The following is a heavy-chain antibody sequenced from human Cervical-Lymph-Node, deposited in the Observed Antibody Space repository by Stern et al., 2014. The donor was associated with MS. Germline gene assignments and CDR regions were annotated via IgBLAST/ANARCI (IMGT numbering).Heavy chain of an antibody. CDR1: GFAFADYA. V-gene: IGHV3-49*03. J-gene: IGHJ4*02. Sequence: VQLVESGGGLVQPGRSLRLSCTTSGFAFADYAMTWFRQAPGKGLEWVGFIRSKTYGGTAEYAASVKGRFTISRDDSKCIAYLQMNSLKTDDTAVYYCTKYSGYTYADFDYWGQGTLVTVSS. CDR3: TKYSGYTYADFDY. D-gene: IGHD5-18*01. CDR2: IRSKTYGGTA.